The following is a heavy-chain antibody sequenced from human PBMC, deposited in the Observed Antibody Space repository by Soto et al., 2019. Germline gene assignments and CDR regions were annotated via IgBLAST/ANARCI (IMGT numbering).Heavy chain of an antibody. CDR1: GFTFSTYA. CDR3: AKDPSNLVVVTGWFDP. CDR2: LSGSGDRI. J-gene: IGHJ5*02. Sequence: EVQLLESGGGLVQPGESLRLSCAASGFTFSTYAMSWVRQAPGKGLEWLSALSGSGDRIYYADSVKGRFTISRDNSKNTLYLQMNSLRSDDKAVHYCAKDPSNLVVVTGWFDPWGQGTLVTVSS. V-gene: IGHV3-23*01. D-gene: IGHD2-21*02.